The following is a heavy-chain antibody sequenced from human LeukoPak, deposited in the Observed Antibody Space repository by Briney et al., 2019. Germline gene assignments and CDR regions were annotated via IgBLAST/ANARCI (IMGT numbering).Heavy chain of an antibody. V-gene: IGHV3-21*01. CDR3: ARLVTGPYFFDY. Sequence: PGGSLRLSCSASGFTFSTYTMNWVRQAPGKGLEWVSSISSIDIYYADSVKGRFTISRDNAKNSLYLQMNSLRAEDTAVYYCARLVTGPYFFDYWGQGTLVTVSS. D-gene: IGHD1-20*01. CDR2: ISSIDI. J-gene: IGHJ4*02. CDR1: GFTFSTYT.